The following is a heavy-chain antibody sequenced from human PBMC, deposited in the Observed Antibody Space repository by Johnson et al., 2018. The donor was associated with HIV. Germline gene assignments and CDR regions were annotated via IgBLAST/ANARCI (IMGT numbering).Heavy chain of an antibody. CDR3: ARDRGQQLPYDAFDI. Sequence: QVQLVESGGGVVQPGKSLTLSCVASGLSFSNFGIHWVRQAPGKGPEWVAVISFDGNLKKYADSVKGRFTISRDNSKDTLYLQMNSLRAEDTAVYYCARDRGQQLPYDAFDIWGQGTMVTVSS. CDR1: GLSFSNFG. J-gene: IGHJ3*02. D-gene: IGHD6-13*01. CDR2: ISFDGNLK. V-gene: IGHV3-30*03.